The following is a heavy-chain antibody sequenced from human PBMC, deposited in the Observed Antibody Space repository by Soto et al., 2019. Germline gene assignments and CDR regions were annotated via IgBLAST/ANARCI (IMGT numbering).Heavy chain of an antibody. CDR2: IDPSDSYT. V-gene: IGHV5-10-1*01. D-gene: IGHD7-27*01. CDR1: GYRFTSYW. Sequence: GESLKISCKGSGYRFTSYWINWVRQMPGKGLEWMGRIDPSDSYTNYSPSFQGHVTISADKSISTAYLQWSSLKASDTAMYYCATTLTGDRWYYFDYWGQGTLVTVSS. CDR3: ATTLTGDRWYYFDY. J-gene: IGHJ4*02.